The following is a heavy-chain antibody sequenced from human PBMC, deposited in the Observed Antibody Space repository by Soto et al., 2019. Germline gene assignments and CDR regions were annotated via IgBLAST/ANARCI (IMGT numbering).Heavy chain of an antibody. J-gene: IGHJ4*02. D-gene: IGHD6-13*01. Sequence: ASVKVSCKVSGYTLTELSMHWVRQAPGKGLEWMGGFDPEDGETIYAQKFQGRVTMTEDTSTDTAYMELSSLRSEDTAVYYCATVQAAAGNIDYWGQGTLVTVSS. CDR3: ATVQAAAGNIDY. CDR1: GYTLTELS. CDR2: FDPEDGET. V-gene: IGHV1-24*01.